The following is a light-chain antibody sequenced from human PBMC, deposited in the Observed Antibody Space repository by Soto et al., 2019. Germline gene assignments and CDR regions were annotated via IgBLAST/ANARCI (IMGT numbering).Light chain of an antibody. CDR3: QQRNDLPRT. CDR1: ENVYNY. Sequence: DIVLTQSPATLTLSPGERATLSCRASENVYNYLAWYQQIPGQPPRLLIYDASNRAAGVPARFSGSGSGTDFTLTISSLEPEDFAVYYCQQRNDLPRTFGQGTKVDI. J-gene: IGKJ1*01. V-gene: IGKV3-11*01. CDR2: DAS.